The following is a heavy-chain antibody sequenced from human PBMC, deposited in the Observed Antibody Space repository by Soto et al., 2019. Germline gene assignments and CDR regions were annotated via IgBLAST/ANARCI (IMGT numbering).Heavy chain of an antibody. V-gene: IGHV3-21*01. CDR3: AREWGHRYCSSTSCYFGAFDI. CDR2: ISSSSSYI. D-gene: IGHD2-2*01. Sequence: EVQLVESGGGLVKPGGSLRLSCAASGFTFSSYSMNWVRQAPGKGLEWVSSISSSSSYIYYADSVKGRFTISRDNAKNSLYLQMNSLRAEDTAVYYCAREWGHRYCSSTSCYFGAFDIWGQGTMVTVSS. CDR1: GFTFSSYS. J-gene: IGHJ3*02.